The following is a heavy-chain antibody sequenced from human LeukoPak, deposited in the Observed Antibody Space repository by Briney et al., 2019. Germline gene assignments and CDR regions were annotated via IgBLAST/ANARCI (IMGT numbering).Heavy chain of an antibody. CDR1: GGSFSGYY. CDR2: INHSGST. V-gene: IGHV4-34*01. J-gene: IGHJ4*02. D-gene: IGHD6-19*01. CDR3: ARASGYSSGWYVERRKADLLVFDY. Sequence: SETLSLTCAVYGGSFSGYYWSWIRQPPGKGLEWIGEINHSGSTNYNPSLKSRVTISVDTSKNQFSLKLSSVTAADTAVYYCARASGYSSGWYVERRKADLLVFDYWGQGTLVTVSS.